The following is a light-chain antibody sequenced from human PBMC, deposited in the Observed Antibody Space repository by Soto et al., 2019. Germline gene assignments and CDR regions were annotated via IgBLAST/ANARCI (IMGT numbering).Light chain of an antibody. J-gene: IGKJ2*01. Sequence: EIVLTQSPGTLSLSPGERATLSRRASQSVSSSYLAWYQQKPGQTPRLLIYGASSRATGIPDRFSGSGSGTDFTLTISRLEPEDFVVYYCQQYGNSPYTFGQGTKLDI. V-gene: IGKV3-20*01. CDR1: QSVSSSY. CDR2: GAS. CDR3: QQYGNSPYT.